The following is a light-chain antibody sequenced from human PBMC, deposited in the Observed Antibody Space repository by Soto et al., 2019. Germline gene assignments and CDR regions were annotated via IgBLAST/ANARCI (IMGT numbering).Light chain of an antibody. Sequence: DIVLTQSPATLSLSPGERATLSCRASQSVYSYLAWYQQKPGQAPRLLIYGASTRATGIPARFSGSGSGTEFTLTISSLQSEDFAVYYCQQYNTWPPWTFGQGTKVEIK. V-gene: IGKV3-15*01. CDR2: GAS. J-gene: IGKJ1*01. CDR1: QSVYSY. CDR3: QQYNTWPPWT.